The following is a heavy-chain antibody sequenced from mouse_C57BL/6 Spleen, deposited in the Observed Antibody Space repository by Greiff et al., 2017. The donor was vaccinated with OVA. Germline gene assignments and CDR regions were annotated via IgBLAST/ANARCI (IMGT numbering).Heavy chain of an antibody. J-gene: IGHJ3*01. V-gene: IGHV1-74*01. CDR2: IHPSDSDT. Sequence: QVQLQQSGAELVKPGASVKVSCKASGYTFTSYWMHWVKQRPGQGLEWIGRIHPSDSDTNYNQKFKGKATLTVDKSSSTAYMQLSSLTSEDSAVDYGAIDCGSSFLAYWGQGTLVTVSA. CDR1: GYTFTSYW. CDR3: AIDCGSSFLAY. D-gene: IGHD1-1*01.